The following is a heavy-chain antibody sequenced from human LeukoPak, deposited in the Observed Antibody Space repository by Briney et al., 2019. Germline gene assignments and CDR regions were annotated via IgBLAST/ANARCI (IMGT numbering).Heavy chain of an antibody. Sequence: SVKVSCKASGGTFSSYAISWVRQAPGQGLEWMGGIIPIFGTTNYAQKFQGRVTITADESTSTAYMELSSLRSEDTAVYYCARDRSPAYYYDSSGYYHFDYWGQGTLVTVSS. V-gene: IGHV1-69*13. CDR2: IIPIFGTT. CDR1: GGTFSSYA. D-gene: IGHD3-22*01. J-gene: IGHJ4*02. CDR3: ARDRSPAYYYDSSGYYHFDY.